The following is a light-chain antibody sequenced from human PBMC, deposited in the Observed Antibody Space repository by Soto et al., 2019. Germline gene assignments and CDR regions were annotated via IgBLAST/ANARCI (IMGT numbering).Light chain of an antibody. J-gene: IGKJ4*01. CDR1: QSVSSY. CDR2: DAS. V-gene: IGKV3-11*01. CDR3: QQRSNWPPVT. Sequence: EIVLTQSPATLSLSPGERATLSCRASQSVSSYLAWYQQKPGQAPRLLIYDASNRATGIPARFSGSGSGTDFTLTISSLEPEDFAIHYCQQRSNWPPVTFGGGTKMEIK.